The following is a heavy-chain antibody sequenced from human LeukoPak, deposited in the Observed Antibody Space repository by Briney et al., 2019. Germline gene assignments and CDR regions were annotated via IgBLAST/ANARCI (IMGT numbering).Heavy chain of an antibody. J-gene: IGHJ4*02. D-gene: IGHD6-19*01. Sequence: ASVKVSCKASGYTLTGYYMHWVRQAPGQGLEWMRWINPNSGGTNYAQKFQGRVTMTRDTSISTAYMELSRLRSDDTAVYYCARDLGYSSSCFDYWGQGTLVTVSS. CDR1: GYTLTGYY. CDR3: ARDLGYSSSCFDY. V-gene: IGHV1-2*02. CDR2: INPNSGGT.